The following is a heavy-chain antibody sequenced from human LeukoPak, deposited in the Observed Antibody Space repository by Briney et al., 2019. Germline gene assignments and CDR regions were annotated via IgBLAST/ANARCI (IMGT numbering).Heavy chain of an antibody. V-gene: IGHV4-39*01. CDR1: GGSISSSTYY. CDR2: IFYSGST. Sequence: KASETLSLTCTVSGGSISSSTYYWGWIRQPPGKGLEWIGTIFYSGSTYYNPSLKSRLTISIDTSKNQYSLRLSSVTAADTAVYYCARHLRPYFDYLGQGTLVTVSS. J-gene: IGHJ4*02. D-gene: IGHD3-16*01. CDR3: ARHLRPYFDY.